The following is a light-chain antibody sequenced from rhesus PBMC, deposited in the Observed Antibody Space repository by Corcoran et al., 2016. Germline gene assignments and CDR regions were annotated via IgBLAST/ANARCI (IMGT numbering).Light chain of an antibody. V-gene: IGKV2-78*01. CDR3: MQATQLPWT. J-gene: IGKJ1*01. Sequence: DIVMTQTPLSLPVTPGEPASISCRSSQSLLHSDGYTYLDWYLPKPGQSPQLLIYLGSNRASGVPERLSGSGVGTDFTLKISRVEAEDVGLYYGMQATQLPWTFGQGTKVEIK. CDR2: LGS. CDR1: QSLLHSDGYTY.